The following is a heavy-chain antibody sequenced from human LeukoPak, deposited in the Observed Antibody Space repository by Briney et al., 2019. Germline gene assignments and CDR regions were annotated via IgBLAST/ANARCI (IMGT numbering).Heavy chain of an antibody. CDR1: GGSISSSSYY. CDR3: ARRGGLAAAGREDY. Sequence: SETLSLTCTVSGGSISSSSYYWGWIRQPPGKGLEWIGSIYYSGSTHYNPSLKSRVTISVDTSKNQFSLKLSSVTAADTAVYYCARRGGLAAAGREDYWGQGTLVTVSS. V-gene: IGHV4-39*01. CDR2: IYYSGST. D-gene: IGHD6-13*01. J-gene: IGHJ4*02.